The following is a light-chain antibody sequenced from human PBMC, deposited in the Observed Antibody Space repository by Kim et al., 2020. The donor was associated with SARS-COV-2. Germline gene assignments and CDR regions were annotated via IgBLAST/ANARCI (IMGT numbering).Light chain of an antibody. CDR3: QQYISTPRT. CDR2: WAS. J-gene: IGKJ1*01. CDR1: QSVLYIANNKNY. Sequence: MTQSPDSLAVSLGERATINCKSGQSVLYIANNKNYLAWYQHKPGQPPKVLIHWASTREFGVPDRFSGSGSGTDFTLTISSLKAEDVAVYYCQQYISTPRTFGQGTKVDIK. V-gene: IGKV4-1*01.